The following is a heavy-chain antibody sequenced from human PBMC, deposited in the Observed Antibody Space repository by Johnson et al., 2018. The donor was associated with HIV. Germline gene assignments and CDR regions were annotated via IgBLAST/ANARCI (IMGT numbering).Heavy chain of an antibody. J-gene: IGHJ3*02. CDR2: IWEDGGET. V-gene: IGHV3-7*01. Sequence: VQLVESWGGLVQPGGSLRLSCAASGFTVSSNYMSWVRQAPGKGLEWVANIWEDGGETKYADSVKGRFTIYRVNAKNSIYLQMNSLRPEDTALYYCVTDANYGAFSMWGQGTTVNVSS. CDR1: GFTVSSNY. CDR3: VTDANYGAFSM. D-gene: IGHD4-17*01.